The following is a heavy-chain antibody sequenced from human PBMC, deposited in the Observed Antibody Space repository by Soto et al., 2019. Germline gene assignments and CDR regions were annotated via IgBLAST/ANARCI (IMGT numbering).Heavy chain of an antibody. J-gene: IGHJ5*02. D-gene: IGHD3-22*01. Sequence: ETLSLTCTVSGGSISSYYWSWIRQPPGKGLEWIGYIYYSGSTNYNPSLKSRVTISVDTSKNQFSLKLSSVTAADTAVYYCARRLYYYDSSAEGSWFDPWGQGTLVTVSS. CDR3: ARRLYYYDSSAEGSWFDP. CDR1: GGSISSYY. V-gene: IGHV4-59*08. CDR2: IYYSGST.